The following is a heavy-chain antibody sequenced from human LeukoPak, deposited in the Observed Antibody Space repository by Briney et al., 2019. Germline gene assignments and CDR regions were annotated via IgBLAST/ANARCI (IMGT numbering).Heavy chain of an antibody. D-gene: IGHD1-1*01. CDR2: ISYDGSKK. J-gene: IGHJ4*02. Sequence: GGSLRLSCAASGFTFSSYAMHWVRQAPGKGLEWVAVISYDGSKKYYADSVKGRFTISRDNAKNMLYLQMNSLRVEDTAVYYCVRGGWYNWNIDFDYWGQGTLVTVSS. V-gene: IGHV3-30*04. CDR3: VRGGWYNWNIDFDY. CDR1: GFTFSSYA.